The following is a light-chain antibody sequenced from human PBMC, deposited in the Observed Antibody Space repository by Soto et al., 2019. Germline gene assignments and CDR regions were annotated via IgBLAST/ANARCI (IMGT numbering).Light chain of an antibody. J-gene: IGKJ1*01. Sequence: DIQMTQSPSTLSASVGDRVTITCRASQSISSWLAWYQQKPGKAPKLLIYKASSLESGVPSRFSGSGSGTEFTLTISSLQPDDFATYYCQQYNSYWTFDQGTKVDNK. CDR1: QSISSW. CDR2: KAS. V-gene: IGKV1-5*03. CDR3: QQYNSYWT.